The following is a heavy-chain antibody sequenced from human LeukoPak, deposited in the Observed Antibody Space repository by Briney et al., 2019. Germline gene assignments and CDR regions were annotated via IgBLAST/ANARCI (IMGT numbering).Heavy chain of an antibody. CDR1: AGSFSGYY. Sequence: KPSETLSLTCAVDAGSFSGYYWSWIRQPAGKGLEWIREINHSGSTNYNPSLKSRVTISVDTSKNQFSLKLSSVTAADTAVYYCARSEYSYGADAFDIWGQGTMVTVSS. J-gene: IGHJ3*02. V-gene: IGHV4-34*01. CDR3: ARSEYSYGADAFDI. CDR2: INHSGST. D-gene: IGHD5-18*01.